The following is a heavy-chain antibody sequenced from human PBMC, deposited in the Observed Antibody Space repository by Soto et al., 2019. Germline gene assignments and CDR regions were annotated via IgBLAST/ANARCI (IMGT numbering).Heavy chain of an antibody. V-gene: IGHV5-51*01. Sequence: PGESLKISCKGSGYSFTSYWIGWVRQMPGKGLEWMGIIYPGDSDTRYSPSFQGQVTISVDNSISTAYLQWSSLKASDTDMYYCSVGGVRGVITRTRDYYGMDVWGQGTTVTVS. D-gene: IGHD3-10*01. CDR3: SVGGVRGVITRTRDYYGMDV. CDR1: GYSFTSYW. J-gene: IGHJ6*02. CDR2: IYPGDSDT.